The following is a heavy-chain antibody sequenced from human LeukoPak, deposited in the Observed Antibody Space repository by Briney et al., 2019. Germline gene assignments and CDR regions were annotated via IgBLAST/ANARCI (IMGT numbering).Heavy chain of an antibody. J-gene: IGHJ4*02. Sequence: GGSLRLSCAASGFTLSTYWMSWVRQAPGKGLERVANIKQDGSEKYCVASVKGRFTISRDNAKNSLYLQMNSLRAEDTALYYCARHNPLWGYWGQGTLVTVSS. D-gene: IGHD3-22*01. CDR2: IKQDGSEK. CDR1: GFTLSTYW. CDR3: ARHNPLWGY. V-gene: IGHV3-7*04.